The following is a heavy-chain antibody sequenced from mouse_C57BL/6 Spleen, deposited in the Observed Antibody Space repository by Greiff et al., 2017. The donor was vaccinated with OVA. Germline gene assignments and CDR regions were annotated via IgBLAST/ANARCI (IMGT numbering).Heavy chain of an antibody. CDR1: GFTFSDYG. V-gene: IGHV5-17*01. Sequence: EVQVVESGGGLVKPGGSLKLSCAASGFTFSDYGMHWVRQAPEKGLEWVAYISSGSSTTYYADTVKGRFTISRDNAKNTLFLQMTSLRSEDTAMYYCAGYYRLRRGDYYAMDYWGQGTSVTVSS. J-gene: IGHJ4*01. CDR3: AGYYRLRRGDYYAMDY. D-gene: IGHD2-4*01. CDR2: ISSGSSTT.